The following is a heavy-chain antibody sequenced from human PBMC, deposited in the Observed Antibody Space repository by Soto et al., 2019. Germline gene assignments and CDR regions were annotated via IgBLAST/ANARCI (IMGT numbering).Heavy chain of an antibody. CDR1: GFTFSNYE. CDR3: ARAIGGSYLYDLDV. J-gene: IGHJ6*02. Sequence: LRLSCVASGFTFSNYEMNWVRQAPGRGLECVSYISSRGSIIYYADSVKGRFTISRDNAKNSLYLQMNSLRAEDTAVYYCARAIGGSYLYDLDVWGQGTTVTVSS. D-gene: IGHD1-26*01. CDR2: ISSRGSII. V-gene: IGHV3-48*03.